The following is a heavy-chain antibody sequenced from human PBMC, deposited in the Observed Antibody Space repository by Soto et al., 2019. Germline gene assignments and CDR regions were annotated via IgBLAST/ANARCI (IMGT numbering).Heavy chain of an antibody. CDR1: GGSISSGGYY. Sequence: SETLSLTCTVSGGSISSGGYYWSWIRQHPGKGLEWIGYIYYSGSTYYNPSLKSRVTISVDTSKNQFSLKLSSVTAADTAVYYCARVPRLLLWFGENPTWFAPWGKGTLVTVSS. CDR2: IYYSGST. CDR3: ARVPRLLLWFGENPTWFAP. D-gene: IGHD3-10*01. V-gene: IGHV4-31*03. J-gene: IGHJ5*02.